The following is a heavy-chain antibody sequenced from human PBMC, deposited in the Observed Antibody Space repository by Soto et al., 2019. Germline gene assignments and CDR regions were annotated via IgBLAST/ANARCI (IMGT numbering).Heavy chain of an antibody. V-gene: IGHV1-69*01. CDR1: GGTFSSYA. Sequence: QVQLVQSGAEVKKPGSSVKVSCKASGGTFSSYAISWVRQAPGQGLEWMGGIIPIFGTPNYAQKFQGRVTMTADESTSTSYMELSSLRSEDTAVYYCARDHVXXSSTSCQPTHYYYYGMAVWGQGTTVTV. J-gene: IGHJ6*02. CDR3: ARDHVXXSSTSCQPTHYYYYGMAV. D-gene: IGHD2-2*01. CDR2: IIPIFGTP.